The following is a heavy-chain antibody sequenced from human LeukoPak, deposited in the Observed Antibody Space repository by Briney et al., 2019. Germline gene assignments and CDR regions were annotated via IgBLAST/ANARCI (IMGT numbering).Heavy chain of an antibody. J-gene: IGHJ4*02. CDR2: INGDGRNT. Sequence: PGESLRLACAASGFTFSGYWMHWVRQVPGKGLVWVSRINGDGRNTTYADSVKGRFTISRDNAKNTLFLQMNSLRAEDTAVYYCTRTLYSGTYPDYWGQGTLVTVSS. CDR1: GFTFSGYW. D-gene: IGHD1-26*01. CDR3: TRTLYSGTYPDY. V-gene: IGHV3-74*01.